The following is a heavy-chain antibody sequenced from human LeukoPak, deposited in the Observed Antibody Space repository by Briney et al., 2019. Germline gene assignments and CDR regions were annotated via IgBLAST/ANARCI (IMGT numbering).Heavy chain of an antibody. CDR3: ASRVAFDI. J-gene: IGHJ3*02. V-gene: IGHV3-11*01. Sequence: GGPLRLSCAASGFTFSDYYMSWIRQAPGKGLEWVSYIDGSSSRINYADSVKGRFTISRDNAKNSLFLQMNSLTVEDTAVHYCASRVAFDIWGLGTMVTVSS. D-gene: IGHD3-3*01. CDR1: GFTFSDYY. CDR2: IDGSSSRI.